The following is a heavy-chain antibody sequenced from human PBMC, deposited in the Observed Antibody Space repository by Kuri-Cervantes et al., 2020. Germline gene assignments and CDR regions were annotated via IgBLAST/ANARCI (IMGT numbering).Heavy chain of an antibody. CDR3: ASLYGSGSYYLYYYGMDV. Sequence: GGSLRLSCAASGFTFSSYWMHWVRQAPGKGLVWVSRINSDGSSTSYADSVKGRFTISRDNAKNTLYLQMNSLRAEDTAVYYCASLYGSGSYYLYYYGMDVWGQGTTVTVSS. V-gene: IGHV3-74*01. D-gene: IGHD3-10*01. J-gene: IGHJ6*02. CDR1: GFTFSSYW. CDR2: INSDGSST.